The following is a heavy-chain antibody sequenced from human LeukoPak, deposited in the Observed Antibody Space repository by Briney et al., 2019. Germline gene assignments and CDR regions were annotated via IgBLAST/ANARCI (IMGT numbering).Heavy chain of an antibody. D-gene: IGHD3-10*01. CDR2: IYSGGST. Sequence: GGSLRLSCAASGFTVRNNYMSWVRQAPGKGLEWVSVIYSGGSTYYADSVKGRFTISRDNSKNTLYLQMNSLRAEDTAAYFCATGERMVRGDGVDYWGQGTLLTVSS. J-gene: IGHJ4*02. CDR3: ATGERMVRGDGVDY. V-gene: IGHV3-66*01. CDR1: GFTVRNNY.